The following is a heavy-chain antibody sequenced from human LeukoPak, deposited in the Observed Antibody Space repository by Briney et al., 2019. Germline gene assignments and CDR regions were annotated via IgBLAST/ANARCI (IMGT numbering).Heavy chain of an antibody. Sequence: PGGSLRLSCAASGFTFSSFGMSWVRQAPGKGLEWVSVISGADGNTYYADSVKGRFTISRDNSRNTLYLQINSLRAEDTAVYYCAEEVSSPHAFDIWGQGTMVTVSS. V-gene: IGHV3-23*01. CDR3: AEEVSSPHAFDI. CDR2: ISGADGNT. CDR1: GFTFSSFG. J-gene: IGHJ3*02.